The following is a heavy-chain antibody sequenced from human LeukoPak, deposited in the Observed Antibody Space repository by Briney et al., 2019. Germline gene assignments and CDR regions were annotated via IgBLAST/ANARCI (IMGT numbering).Heavy chain of an antibody. D-gene: IGHD5-12*01. J-gene: IGHJ6*02. CDR3: ARADIVATMGYYYYGMDV. Sequence: ASVKVSCKASGYTFTSYGISWVRQAPGQGLEWIGWISAYHGNTNYAQKLQGRVTMTTDTSTSTAYMELRSLRSDDTAVYYCARADIVATMGYYYYGMDVWGQGTTVTVSS. V-gene: IGHV1-18*01. CDR1: GYTFTSYG. CDR2: ISAYHGNT.